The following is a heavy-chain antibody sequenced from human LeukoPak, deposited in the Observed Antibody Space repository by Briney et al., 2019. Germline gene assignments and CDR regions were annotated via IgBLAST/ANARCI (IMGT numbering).Heavy chain of an antibody. CDR1: GGSISSFY. CDR3: ATSAAVGGVKWFDP. D-gene: IGHD6-19*01. Sequence: SETLSLTCTAFGGSISSFYWSWIRQTAGKGLEWIGRIYTDGDTDYNPSLRSRVTISVDRSKNQLSLKLNSVTAADTAVYYCATSAAVGGVKWFDPWGQGTLVTVSS. J-gene: IGHJ5*02. CDR2: IYTDGDT. V-gene: IGHV4-4*07.